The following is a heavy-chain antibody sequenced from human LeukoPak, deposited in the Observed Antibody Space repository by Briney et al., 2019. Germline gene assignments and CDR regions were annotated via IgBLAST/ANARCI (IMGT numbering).Heavy chain of an antibody. J-gene: IGHJ4*02. CDR3: ARTSGVSVAGSPYYFDF. CDR1: GYLFINYG. V-gene: IGHV1-18*01. D-gene: IGHD6-19*01. CDR2: ISPYSGNT. Sequence: GASVRVSCKASGYLFINYGISWLRQAPGQGLECMGWISPYSGNTDYAQKLQGRVTMTTDTSTTTAYMELRSLRFDDTAAYYCARTSGVSVAGSPYYFDFWGQGTLISVSS.